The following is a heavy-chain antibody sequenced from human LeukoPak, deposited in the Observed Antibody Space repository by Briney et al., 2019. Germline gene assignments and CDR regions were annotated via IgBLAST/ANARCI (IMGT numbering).Heavy chain of an antibody. CDR3: ARDYKKSGYYYYIDV. CDR2: INHSGST. D-gene: IGHD4-11*01. CDR1: GGSFSGYY. V-gene: IGHV4-34*01. J-gene: IGHJ6*03. Sequence: SETLSLTCAVYGGSFSGYYWSWIRRPPGKGLEWIGEINHSGSTNYNPSLKSRVTISVDTSKNQFSLKLSSVTAADAAVYYCARDYKKSGYYYYIDVWGEGTTVTVSS.